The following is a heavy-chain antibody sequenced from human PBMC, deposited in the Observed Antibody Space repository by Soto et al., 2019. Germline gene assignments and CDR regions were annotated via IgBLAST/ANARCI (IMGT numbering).Heavy chain of an antibody. D-gene: IGHD3-10*01. CDR2: ISGSGTTI. CDR3: ASDSYYYASDY. Sequence: PVGSLRLSCAASGFSFSAQYMTWMRQAPGKGLEWVSYISGSGTTIHYTDSVKGRFTVSRDNAKNSVYLQMNSLRAEDTAVYYCASDSYYYASDYWGQGTLVTVSS. J-gene: IGHJ4*02. V-gene: IGHV3-11*01. CDR1: GFSFSAQY.